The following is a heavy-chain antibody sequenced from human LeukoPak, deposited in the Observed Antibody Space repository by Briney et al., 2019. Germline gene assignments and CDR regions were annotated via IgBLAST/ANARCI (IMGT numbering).Heavy chain of an antibody. CDR3: ARDGDGYTNGNFDY. CDR1: GYTLTELS. CDR2: FDPEDGET. D-gene: IGHD5-24*01. Sequence: ASVKVSCKVSGYTLTELSMHWVRQAPGKGLEWMGGFDPEDGETIYAQKFQGRVTMAEDTSTDTAYMELRSLRSDDTAVYYCARDGDGYTNGNFDYWGQGTLVTVSS. V-gene: IGHV1-24*01. J-gene: IGHJ4*02.